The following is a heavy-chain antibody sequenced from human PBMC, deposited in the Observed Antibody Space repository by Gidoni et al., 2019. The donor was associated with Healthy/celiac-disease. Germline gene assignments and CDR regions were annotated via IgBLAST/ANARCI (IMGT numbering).Heavy chain of an antibody. D-gene: IGHD2-2*01. CDR3: ARGIVVVPAAMPPFFDY. J-gene: IGHJ4*02. CDR1: GGSFSGYY. Sequence: QVQLQQWGAGLLKPSETLSLTCAVYGGSFSGYYWSWIRQPPGKGLEWIGEINHSGSTNYNPSLKSRVTISVDTSKNQFSLKLSSVTAADTAVYYCARGIVVVPAAMPPFFDYWGQGTLVTVSS. V-gene: IGHV4-34*01. CDR2: INHSGST.